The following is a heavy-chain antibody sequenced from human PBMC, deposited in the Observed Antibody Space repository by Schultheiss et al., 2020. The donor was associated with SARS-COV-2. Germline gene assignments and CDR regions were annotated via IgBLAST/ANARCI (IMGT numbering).Heavy chain of an antibody. V-gene: IGHV4-30-2*01. Sequence: SETLSLTCAVSGGSISSGGYSWSWIRQPPGKGLEWIGYIYHSGSTYYNPSLKSRVTISVDRSKNQFSLKLSSVTAADTAVYYCARGDMLVGAKNWFDPWGQGTLVTVSS. D-gene: IGHD1-26*01. CDR1: GGSISSGGYS. CDR2: IYHSGST. J-gene: IGHJ5*02. CDR3: ARGDMLVGAKNWFDP.